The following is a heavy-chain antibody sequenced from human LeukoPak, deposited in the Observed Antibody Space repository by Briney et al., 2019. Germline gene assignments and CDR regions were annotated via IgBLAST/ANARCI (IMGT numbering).Heavy chain of an antibody. CDR1: GGSFSGYY. Sequence: PSETLSLTCAVYGGSFSGYYWSWIRQPPGKGLEWIGEINHSGSTNYNPSLKSRVTISVDTSKNQFSLKLSSVTAADTAVYYCARHRDPYDYVWGSYRPAVNNWFDPWGQGTLVTVSS. V-gene: IGHV4-34*01. CDR3: ARHRDPYDYVWGSYRPAVNNWFDP. CDR2: INHSGST. D-gene: IGHD3-16*02. J-gene: IGHJ5*02.